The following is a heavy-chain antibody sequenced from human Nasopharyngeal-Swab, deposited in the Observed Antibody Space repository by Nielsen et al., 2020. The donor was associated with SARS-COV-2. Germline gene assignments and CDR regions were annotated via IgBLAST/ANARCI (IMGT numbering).Heavy chain of an antibody. J-gene: IGHJ6*03. CDR1: GYSFTSYW. Sequence: GESLKISCQGSGYSFTSYWIGWVRQMPGKGLEWMGIIYPGDSDTRYSPSFQGQVTISADKSISTAYLQWSSLKASDTAMYYCARSKGAQYSSGWYYYYYMDVWGKGTTVTVSS. V-gene: IGHV5-51*01. CDR2: IYPGDSDT. CDR3: ARSKGAQYSSGWYYYYYMDV. D-gene: IGHD6-19*01.